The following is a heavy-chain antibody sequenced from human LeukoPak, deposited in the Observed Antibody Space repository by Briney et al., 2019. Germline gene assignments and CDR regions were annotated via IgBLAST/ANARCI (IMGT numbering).Heavy chain of an antibody. CDR1: GFTFSSYA. Sequence: PGGSLRLSCAASGFTFSSYAMHWVRQAPGKGLEWVAVISYDGSNKYYADSVKGRFTVSRDNSKNTLYLQMNSLRAEDAAVYYCANEYSKGDVWGQGTVVTVSS. D-gene: IGHD4-11*01. V-gene: IGHV3-30-3*02. CDR3: ANEYSKGDV. J-gene: IGHJ3*01. CDR2: ISYDGSNK.